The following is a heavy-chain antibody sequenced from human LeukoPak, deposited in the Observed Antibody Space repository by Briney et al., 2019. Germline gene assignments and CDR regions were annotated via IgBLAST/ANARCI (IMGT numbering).Heavy chain of an antibody. J-gene: IGHJ4*02. Sequence: SGGSLRLSCAASGFTFSSNAMSWVRQAPGKGLEWVSAVSVSADSTYYADSVKGRFTISRDNSRDMVYLQMNSLRAEDTAVYYCAKASPYYDILTGYYYYLDYWGQGTLVTVSS. CDR3: AKASPYYDILTGYYYYLDY. CDR2: VSVSADST. V-gene: IGHV3-23*01. D-gene: IGHD3-9*01. CDR1: GFTFSSNA.